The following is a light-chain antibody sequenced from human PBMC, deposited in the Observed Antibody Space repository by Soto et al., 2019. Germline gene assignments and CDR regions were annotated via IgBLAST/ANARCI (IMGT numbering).Light chain of an antibody. CDR3: AAWDSSLSAAV. V-gene: IGLV1-51*01. Sequence: QAVVTQPPSVSAAPGQRVTISCSGSSSNIGNNFVSWYQHLPGTAPKLLTYDNNKRPSGIPDRFSDSRSGTSATLDITGLQTGDEAEYYCAAWDSSLSAAVFGGGTKLTVL. J-gene: IGLJ2*01. CDR2: DNN. CDR1: SSNIGNNF.